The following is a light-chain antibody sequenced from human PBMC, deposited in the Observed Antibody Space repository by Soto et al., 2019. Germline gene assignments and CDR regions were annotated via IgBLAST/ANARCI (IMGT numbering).Light chain of an antibody. CDR3: HQYGSSPWK. V-gene: IGKV3-20*01. CDR1: QSVTSSY. Sequence: EIVLTQSPGTLSLSPGERATLSCRASQSVTSSYLAWYQQKPGQPGQAPRRLIYGASTRAAGIPDRFSGSGFGTYFTLTSSRLEPEDFAVYYCHQYGSSPWKFVQGSKVGIK. CDR2: GAS. J-gene: IGKJ1*01.